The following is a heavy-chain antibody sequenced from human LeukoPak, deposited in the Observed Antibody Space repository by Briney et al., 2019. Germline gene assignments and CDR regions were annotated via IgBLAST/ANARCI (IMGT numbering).Heavy chain of an antibody. Sequence: SETLSLTCAVYGGSFSGYYWSWIRQPPGKGLEWIGEINHSGSTNYNPSLKSRVTISVDTSKNQFSLKLSSVTAADTAVYYCAGILWLGESSAFDYWGQGTLVTVSS. CDR2: INHSGST. CDR1: GGSFSGYY. CDR3: AGILWLGESSAFDY. J-gene: IGHJ4*02. V-gene: IGHV4-34*01. D-gene: IGHD3-10*01.